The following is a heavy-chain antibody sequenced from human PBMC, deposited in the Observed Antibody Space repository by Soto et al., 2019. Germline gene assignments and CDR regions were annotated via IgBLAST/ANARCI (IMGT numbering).Heavy chain of an antibody. D-gene: IGHD3-3*01. J-gene: IGHJ5*02. Sequence: GESLKISCKGSGYSFTNFWIGWVRQMPGKGLEWMGVIYPDDSDTRYSPSFQGQVTISADKSISIAYLHWSSLKASDTAMYYCARLAAPYYDFWSDYGNWFDPWGQGTLVTVAS. CDR2: IYPDDSDT. V-gene: IGHV5-51*01. CDR1: GYSFTNFW. CDR3: ARLAAPYYDFWSDYGNWFDP.